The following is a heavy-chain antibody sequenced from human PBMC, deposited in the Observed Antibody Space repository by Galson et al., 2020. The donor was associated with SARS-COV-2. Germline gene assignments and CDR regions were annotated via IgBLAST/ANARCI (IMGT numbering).Heavy chain of an antibody. V-gene: IGHV1-69*13. D-gene: IGHD5-18*01. J-gene: IGHJ4*02. CDR3: ASFESGNKRSIQLWWEAHPALAY. CDR2: VIPIFGTA. CDR1: VGTFSSYA. Sequence: SSVNVSCKAFVGTFSSYAISWVRQAPGQGLEWVGWVIPIFGTANYAQKFQGRVTITADESTSTAYRELSSLRSEDTAVYYCASFESGNKRSIQLWWEAHPALAYWGQGTLVTVSS.